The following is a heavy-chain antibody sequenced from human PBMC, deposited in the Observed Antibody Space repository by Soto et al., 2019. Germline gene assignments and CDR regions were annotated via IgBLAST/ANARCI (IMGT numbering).Heavy chain of an antibody. D-gene: IGHD3-22*01. CDR1: GGTFSSYA. V-gene: IGHV1-69*13. J-gene: IGHJ5*02. Sequence: SVKVSCKDPGGTFSSYAISWVRQAPGQGLEWMGGIIPIFGTANYAQKFQGRVTITADESTSTAYMELSSLRSEDTAVYYCARDRYYDSSGYYYGPWFDPWGQGTLVTVSS. CDR2: IIPIFGTA. CDR3: ARDRYYDSSGYYYGPWFDP.